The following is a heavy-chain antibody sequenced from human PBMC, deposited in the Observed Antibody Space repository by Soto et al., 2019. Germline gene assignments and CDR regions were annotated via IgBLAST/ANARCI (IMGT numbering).Heavy chain of an antibody. CDR1: GGSFSGYN. J-gene: IGHJ5*02. V-gene: IGHV4-34*01. D-gene: IGHD6-13*01. CDR2: INHSGST. Sequence: SETLSLTCAVYGGSFSGYNWSWIRQPPGKGLEWIGEINHSGSTNYNPSLKSRVTIAVDTSKNQFSLKLSSVTAADTAVYYGAREFISSSWYRPAYNWFDPWGQGTLVTVS. CDR3: AREFISSSWYRPAYNWFDP.